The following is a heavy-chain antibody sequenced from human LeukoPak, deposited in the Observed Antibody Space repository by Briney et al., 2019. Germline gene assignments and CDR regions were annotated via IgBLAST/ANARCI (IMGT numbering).Heavy chain of an antibody. D-gene: IGHD3-16*01. CDR2: MNPNSGNT. CDR3: ATGDPFMITFGGPHIN. V-gene: IGHV1-8*03. CDR1: GYTFTSYD. J-gene: IGHJ4*02. Sequence: ASVKVSCKASGYTFTSYDINWVRQATGQGLEWMGWMNPNSGNTGYAQKFQGRVTITRNTSISTAYMELSSLRSEDTAVYYCATGDPFMITFGGPHINWGQGTLVTVSS.